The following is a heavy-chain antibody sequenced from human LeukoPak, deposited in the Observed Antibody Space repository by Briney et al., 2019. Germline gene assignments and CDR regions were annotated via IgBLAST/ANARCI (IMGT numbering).Heavy chain of an antibody. Sequence: GGSLRLSCAVSGFIFSDHYMDWVRQAPGKGLEWVARSRSRSNSYSTDYAASVKGRFIITRDESKKSLYLQMSALKTEDTAVYYCVLATSPYRWGPSTLVTVSP. J-gene: IGHJ2*01. CDR1: GFIFSDHY. CDR2: SRSRSNSYST. V-gene: IGHV3-72*01. CDR3: VLATSPYR.